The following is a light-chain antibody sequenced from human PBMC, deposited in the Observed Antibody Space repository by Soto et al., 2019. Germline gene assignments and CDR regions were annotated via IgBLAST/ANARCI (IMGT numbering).Light chain of an antibody. CDR2: DVS. CDR1: SSDVGAYNY. J-gene: IGLJ2*01. V-gene: IGLV2-14*01. CDR3: NSYTTSTTVV. Sequence: QSVLTQPASVSGSPGQSITISCTGTSSDVGAYNYVSWCQQHPGKAPKLMIYDVSNRPSGVSNRFSGSKSGNTASLTISGLQVEDEADYYCNSYTTSTTVVFGGGAKLTVL.